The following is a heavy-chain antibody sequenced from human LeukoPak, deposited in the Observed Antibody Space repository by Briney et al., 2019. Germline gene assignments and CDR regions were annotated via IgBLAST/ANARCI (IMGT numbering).Heavy chain of an antibody. Sequence: TGGSLRLSCEASGFTFGSHAMYWVRQAPGKGLEWVAGIFGSGGSPHYADSVKGRFTISGDNPRNTVYLQINSLRDDDTAVYYCGKTTVGYSSGQKPAWPVDFWGQGTLVTVSS. CDR3: GKTTVGYSSGQKPAWPVDF. J-gene: IGHJ4*02. D-gene: IGHD5-18*01. CDR1: GFTFGSHA. CDR2: IFGSGGSP. V-gene: IGHV3-23*01.